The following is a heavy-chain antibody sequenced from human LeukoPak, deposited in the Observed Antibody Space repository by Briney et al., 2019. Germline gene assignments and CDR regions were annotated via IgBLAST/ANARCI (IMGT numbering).Heavy chain of an antibody. V-gene: IGHV4-4*08. CDR1: GFPFSSFGM. CDR3: ARGPYSYDSSGAFDI. J-gene: IGHJ3*02. D-gene: IGHD3-22*01. CDR2: ISSSGST. Sequence: GTLRLSCAASGFPFSSFGMSWVRQAPGKGLEWIGRISSSGSTNYNPSLKSRVTISVDTSKNQFSLKLSSVTAADTAVYFCARGPYSYDSSGAFDIWGQGTMVTVSS.